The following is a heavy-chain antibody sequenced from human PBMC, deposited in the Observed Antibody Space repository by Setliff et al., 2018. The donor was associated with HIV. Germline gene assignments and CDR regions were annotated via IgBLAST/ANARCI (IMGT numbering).Heavy chain of an antibody. CDR3: AREIVTLYTGGHYLYGIDV. CDR2: IWHDGSNE. Sequence: GGSLRLSCAASGFTFSSYGMHWVRQAPGKGLEWVAAIWHDGSNEYYVDSVKGRFTISRENARNSLYLQMNSLRAGDTAVYYCAREIVTLYTGGHYLYGIDVWGQGTAVTVSS. J-gene: IGHJ6*02. CDR1: GFTFSSYG. V-gene: IGHV3-33*08. D-gene: IGHD3-22*01.